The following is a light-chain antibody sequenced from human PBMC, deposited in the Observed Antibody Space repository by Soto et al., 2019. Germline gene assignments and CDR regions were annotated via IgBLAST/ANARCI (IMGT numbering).Light chain of an antibody. CDR2: TAP. V-gene: IGKV1-5*03. J-gene: IGKJ1*01. Sequence: DIQMTQSPSTLSASVGDRVTITCRASQNVTTYLAWYQQKLGKAPKLLIYTAPSLESGVPSRFSGSGSGTEFTLTISSLQPDDFATYYCQHYNDYSSTFGQGTKVDIK. CDR1: QNVTTY. CDR3: QHYNDYSST.